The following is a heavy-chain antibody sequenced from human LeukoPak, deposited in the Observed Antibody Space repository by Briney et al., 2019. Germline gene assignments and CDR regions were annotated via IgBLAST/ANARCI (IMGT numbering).Heavy chain of an antibody. CDR1: GGSFSGYY. CDR2: INHSGST. D-gene: IGHD1-1*01. CDR3: AIGRPRNATRLDDGYDF. Sequence: SETLSLTCAVYGGSFSGYYWSWIRQPPGKGLEWIGEINHSGSTNYHPSLKSRATISVYTSKNQFSLKLSSVTAADTAVYYCAIGRPRNATRLDDGYDFWGQGTKVTVSS. V-gene: IGHV4-34*01. J-gene: IGHJ3*01.